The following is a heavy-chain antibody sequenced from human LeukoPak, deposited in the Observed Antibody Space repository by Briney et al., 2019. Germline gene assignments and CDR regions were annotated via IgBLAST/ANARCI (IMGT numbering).Heavy chain of an antibody. J-gene: IGHJ4*02. CDR2: IFPGDSDT. CDR1: GYSFTSYW. V-gene: IGHV5-51*01. CDR3: ARVHCRSDTCYPDY. D-gene: IGHD2-2*01. Sequence: GESLKISCKGSGYSFTSYWIGWVRQMPGKGLEWMGIIFPGDSDTRYSPSFQGQVTISAGRSISTAYLQWSSLKASDTAMYYCARVHCRSDTCYPDYWGQGTLVTVSS.